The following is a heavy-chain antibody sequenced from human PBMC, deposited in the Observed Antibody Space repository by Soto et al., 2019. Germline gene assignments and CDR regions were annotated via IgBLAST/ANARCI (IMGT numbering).Heavy chain of an antibody. CDR1: GYTFTSYD. CDR3: ARGINYYASGDDGFDI. Sequence: QVQLVQSGAEVKKPGASVKVSCKASGYTFTSYDINWVRQATGQGLEWMGWMNPNSGNTGYAQKFQGRVTMTRNTSISTAYMELSSLRSEDTAVYYCARGINYYASGDDGFDIWGQGTRVTVSS. CDR2: MNPNSGNT. J-gene: IGHJ3*02. V-gene: IGHV1-8*01. D-gene: IGHD3-10*01.